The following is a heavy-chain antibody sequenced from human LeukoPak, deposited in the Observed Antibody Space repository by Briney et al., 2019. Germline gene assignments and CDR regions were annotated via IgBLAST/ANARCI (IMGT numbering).Heavy chain of an antibody. V-gene: IGHV3-23*01. Sequence: GGSLRPSCAASGFTFSSYAMSWVRQAPGKGLEWVSAISGSGGSTYYADSVKGRFTISRDNSKNTLYLQMNSLRAEDTAVYYCAKSPTPMNYYDSSGYYSGGWFDYWGQGTLVTVSS. CDR2: ISGSGGST. CDR1: GFTFSSYA. J-gene: IGHJ4*02. CDR3: AKSPTPMNYYDSSGYYSGGWFDY. D-gene: IGHD3-22*01.